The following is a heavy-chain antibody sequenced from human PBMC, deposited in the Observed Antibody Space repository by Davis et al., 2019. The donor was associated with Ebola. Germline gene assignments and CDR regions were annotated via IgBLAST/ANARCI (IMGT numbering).Heavy chain of an antibody. D-gene: IGHD2-2*03. CDR1: GFNFDDYA. CDR3: AKDVSKWIFPSNWFDS. V-gene: IGHV3-9*01. CDR2: IDWDSGRK. Sequence: SLKISCAGSGFNFDDYAMHWVRQAPGKGPEWVSGIDWDSGRKDYADSVNGRFTISRDNAKNSLYLQMNNLRIEDTAFYFCAKDVSKWIFPSNWFDSWGHGTLVTVSA. J-gene: IGHJ5*01.